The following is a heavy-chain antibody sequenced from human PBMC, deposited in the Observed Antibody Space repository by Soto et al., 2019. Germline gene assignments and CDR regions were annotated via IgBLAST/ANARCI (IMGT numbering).Heavy chain of an antibody. CDR3: ARLRNRYYYLDV. V-gene: IGHV4-34*01. CDR1: GGSFSGYY. D-gene: IGHD4-4*01. Sequence: PSETLSLTCAVYGGSFSGYYWSWIRQPPGKGLEWIGEINHSGSTNYNPSLKSRVTISVDTSKNQFSLKLSSVTAADTAVYYCARLRNRYYYLDVWGKGTTVTVSS. CDR2: INHSGST. J-gene: IGHJ6*03.